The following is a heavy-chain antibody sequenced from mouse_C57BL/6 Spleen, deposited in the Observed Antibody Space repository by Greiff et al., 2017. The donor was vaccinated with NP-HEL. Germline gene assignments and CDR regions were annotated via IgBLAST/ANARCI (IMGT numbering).Heavy chain of an antibody. Sequence: EVQLQQSGAELVKPGASVKLSCTASGFNIKDYYMHWVKQRTEHGLEWIGRIDPEDGETKYAPKFQGKATITADTSSNTAYLHLSSLTSEDTAVYYCTRTLHNDGSSQACFDYWGQGTTLTVSS. CDR1: GFNIKDYY. CDR2: IDPEDGET. V-gene: IGHV14-2*01. J-gene: IGHJ2*01. D-gene: IGHD1-1*01. CDR3: TRTLHNDGSSQACFDY.